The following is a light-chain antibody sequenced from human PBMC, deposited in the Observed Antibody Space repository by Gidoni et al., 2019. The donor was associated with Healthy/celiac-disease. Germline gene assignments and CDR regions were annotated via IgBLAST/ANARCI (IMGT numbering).Light chain of an antibody. Sequence: EIAMTQSPATLSVSPGERATLSCRASQSVSSNLAWYQQKPGQAPRLLIDGASTRATGIPARFSGSGSGTEFTLTISSLQSEDFAVYYCQQYNNWPLTFGGGTKVEIK. CDR1: QSVSSN. J-gene: IGKJ4*01. CDR2: GAS. CDR3: QQYNNWPLT. V-gene: IGKV3-15*01.